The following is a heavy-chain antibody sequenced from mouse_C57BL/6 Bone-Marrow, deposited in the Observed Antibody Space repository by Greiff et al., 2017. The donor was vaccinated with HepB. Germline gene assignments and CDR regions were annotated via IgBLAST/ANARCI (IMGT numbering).Heavy chain of an antibody. V-gene: IGHV2-9-1*01. CDR2: IWTGGGT. J-gene: IGHJ2*01. D-gene: IGHD1-1*01. Sequence: VQLVESGPGLVAPSQSLSITCTVSGFSLTSYAISWVRQPPGKGLEWLGVIWTGGGTNYNSALKSRLSISKDNSKSQVFLKMNSLQTDDTARYYCARNLRAYYYGSSYYFDYWGQGTTLTVSS. CDR1: GFSLTSYA. CDR3: ARNLRAYYYGSSYYFDY.